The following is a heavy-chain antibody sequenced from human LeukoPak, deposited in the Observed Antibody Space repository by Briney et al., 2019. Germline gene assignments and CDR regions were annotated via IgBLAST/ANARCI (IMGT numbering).Heavy chain of an antibody. D-gene: IGHD2-2*01. Sequence: GGSLRLSCAASGFTFSSYNMNWVRQAPGKGLEWVSSISTSSSYIYYADSVKGRFTISRDNAKNSLYLQMNSLRAEDTAVYYCAKDRAGGYCSSTSCQVDYWGQGILVTVSS. V-gene: IGHV3-21*01. CDR2: ISTSSSYI. CDR3: AKDRAGGYCSSTSCQVDY. CDR1: GFTFSSYN. J-gene: IGHJ4*02.